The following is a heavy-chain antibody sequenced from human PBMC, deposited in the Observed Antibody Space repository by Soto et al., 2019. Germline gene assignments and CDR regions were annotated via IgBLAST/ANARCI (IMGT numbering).Heavy chain of an antibody. J-gene: IGHJ6*02. Sequence: GGSLRLSCAASGFTFSSYAMSWVRQAPGKGLEWVSAISGSGGSTYYADSVKGRFTISRDNSKNTLYLQMNSLRAEDTAVYYCARDAVLRYFDWSVPGYYYYGMDVWGQGTTVTVSS. V-gene: IGHV3-23*01. CDR3: ARDAVLRYFDWSVPGYYYYGMDV. CDR1: GFTFSSYA. CDR2: ISGSGGST. D-gene: IGHD3-9*01.